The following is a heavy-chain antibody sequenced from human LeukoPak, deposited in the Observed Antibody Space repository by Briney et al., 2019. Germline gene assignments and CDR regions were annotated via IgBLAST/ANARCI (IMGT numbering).Heavy chain of an antibody. V-gene: IGHV3-43*01. D-gene: IGHD6-13*01. CDR1: GFAFDDYT. Sequence: SGGSLRLSCAASGFAFDDYTMHWVRHPPGRGLEWVSLINWDGTGTHYADSVMGRFTIFRDNSKNSLYLQMNSLRTEDTALYYCAKAVRSSSSWFDYWGLGPLVTVSS. CDR2: INWDGTGT. J-gene: IGHJ4*02. CDR3: AKAVRSSSSWFDY.